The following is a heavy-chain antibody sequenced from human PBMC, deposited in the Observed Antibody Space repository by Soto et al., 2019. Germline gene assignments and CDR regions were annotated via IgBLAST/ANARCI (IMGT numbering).Heavy chain of an antibody. Sequence: QVQLQESGPGLVNPSETLSLTCTVSGGSVTSSTSSWAWVRQPPGKGLHWIGTIFYGHGTYYYPSLESRVTISLDTSKIQFSLELTSVTAADTAVYYCARQTTGYPNWFDAWGRGILVIVSS. D-gene: IGHD3-9*01. CDR3: ARQTTGYPNWFDA. J-gene: IGHJ5*02. V-gene: IGHV4-39*01. CDR1: GGSVTSSTSS. CDR2: IFYGHGT.